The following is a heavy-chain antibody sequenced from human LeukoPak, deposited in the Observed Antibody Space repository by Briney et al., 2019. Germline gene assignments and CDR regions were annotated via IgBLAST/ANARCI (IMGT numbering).Heavy chain of an antibody. CDR2: TYTSGST. CDR1: GGSISRYY. J-gene: IGHJ5*02. D-gene: IGHD6-19*01. Sequence: SSETLSLTCTVSGGSISRYYWSWLRQPAGKGLEWIGRTYTSGSTNYNPSLKSRVTMSVDTSKNQFSLKLSSVTAADTAVYYCAREDSSGWYSLLYNWFDPWGQGTLVTVSS. V-gene: IGHV4-4*07. CDR3: AREDSSGWYSLLYNWFDP.